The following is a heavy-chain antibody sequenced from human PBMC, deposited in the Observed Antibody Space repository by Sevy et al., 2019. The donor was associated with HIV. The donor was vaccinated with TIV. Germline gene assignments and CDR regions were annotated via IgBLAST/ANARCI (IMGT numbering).Heavy chain of an antibody. Sequence: SETLSLTCTVSGGSISSYYWSWIRQPPGKGLEWIGYIYYSGSANYNPSLKSRVTISVDTSKNQFSLKLSAVTAADTAVYYCAREVGPMDYWGQGTLVTVSS. J-gene: IGHJ4*02. CDR1: GGSISSYY. CDR2: IYYSGSA. V-gene: IGHV4-59*01. D-gene: IGHD1-26*01. CDR3: AREVGPMDY.